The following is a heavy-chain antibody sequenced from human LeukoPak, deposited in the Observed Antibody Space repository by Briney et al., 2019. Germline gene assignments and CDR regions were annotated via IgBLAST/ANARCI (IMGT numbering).Heavy chain of an antibody. J-gene: IGHJ3*02. CDR2: IYYSGST. CDR1: GGSISSSSYY. Sequence: PSETLSLTCTVSGGSISSSSYYWGWIRQPPGKGLEWIGSIYYSGSTYYNPSLKSRVTISVDTSKNQFSLKLSSVTAADTAVYYCARDLSDHDAFDIWGQGTMVTVSS. CDR3: ARDLSDHDAFDI. V-gene: IGHV4-39*07. D-gene: IGHD2/OR15-2a*01.